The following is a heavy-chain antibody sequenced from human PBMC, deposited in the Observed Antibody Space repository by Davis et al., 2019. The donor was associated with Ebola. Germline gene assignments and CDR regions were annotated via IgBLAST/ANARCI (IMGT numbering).Heavy chain of an antibody. CDR2: IYHSGST. J-gene: IGHJ6*02. D-gene: IGHD3-10*01. Sequence: MPSETLSLTCAVSGGSISSSNWWRWVRQPPGQGLEWIGEIYHSGSTNYNPSLKSRVTISVDKSKNQFSLKLSSVTAADTAVYYCARAQRVRGVIRGMDVWGQGTTVTVSS. CDR3: ARAQRVRGVIRGMDV. CDR1: GGSISSSNW. V-gene: IGHV4-4*02.